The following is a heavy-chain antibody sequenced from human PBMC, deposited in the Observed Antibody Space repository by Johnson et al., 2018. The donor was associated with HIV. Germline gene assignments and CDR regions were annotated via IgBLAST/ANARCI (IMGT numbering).Heavy chain of an antibody. D-gene: IGHD3-9*01. CDR2: ISFDGSNK. Sequence: QVQLVESGGVVVQPGGSLRLSCAASGFTFSNYAVHWVRQAPGKGLEWVAVISFDGSNKYYADSVKGRFTISRDNAKNSLYLQMNSLRAEDTALYYCARRPNHDILTGKGGAFDIWGQGTMVTVSS. J-gene: IGHJ3*02. CDR1: GFTFSNYA. V-gene: IGHV3-30*04. CDR3: ARRPNHDILTGKGGAFDI.